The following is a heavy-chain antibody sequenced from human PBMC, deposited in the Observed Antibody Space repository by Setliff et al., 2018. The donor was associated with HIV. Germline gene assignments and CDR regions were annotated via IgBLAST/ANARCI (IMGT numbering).Heavy chain of an antibody. Sequence: PSETLSLTCTVSGDSVSSRSYYWSWIRQPPGKGLEWIGYIYYSGSTNYNPSLKSRVTIPVDTSKNHFSLKLSSVTAADTAVYYCARDHCSSSGCYEYSYYGMDVWGQGTTVTVSS. CDR2: IYYSGST. CDR3: ARDHCSSSGCYEYSYYGMDV. D-gene: IGHD2-2*01. J-gene: IGHJ6*02. CDR1: GDSVSSRSYY. V-gene: IGHV4-61*03.